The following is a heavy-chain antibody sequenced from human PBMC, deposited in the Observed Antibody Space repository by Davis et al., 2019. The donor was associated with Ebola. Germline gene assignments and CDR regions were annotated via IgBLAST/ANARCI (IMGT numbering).Heavy chain of an antibody. D-gene: IGHD1-26*01. J-gene: IGHJ4*01. CDR1: GYTFTGYY. CDR3: ARAPVGAGWSFDY. V-gene: IGHV1-2*02. CDR2: INPNSGGT. Sequence: ASVKVSCKASGYTFTGYYMHWVRQAPGQGLEWMGWINPNSGGTNYAQKFQGRVTMTRDTSISTAYMELSRLRSDDTAVYYCARAPVGAGWSFDYWGQGTLVTVSS.